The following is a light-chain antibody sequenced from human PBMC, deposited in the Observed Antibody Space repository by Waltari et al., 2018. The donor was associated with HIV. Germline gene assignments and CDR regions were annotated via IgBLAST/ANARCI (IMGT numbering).Light chain of an antibody. V-gene: IGKV1-5*03. CDR2: KAS. J-gene: IGKJ2*01. Sequence: IQLTQSPSILSASVGDRVTITCRASQNGDRWLAWYQQRPGRAPKLLIYKASTLEYGVPARFTGSGSGTNFTLTINSLRPDDFSTYYCQQYNSDFYTFGLGTRLDLK. CDR1: QNGDRW. CDR3: QQYNSDFYT.